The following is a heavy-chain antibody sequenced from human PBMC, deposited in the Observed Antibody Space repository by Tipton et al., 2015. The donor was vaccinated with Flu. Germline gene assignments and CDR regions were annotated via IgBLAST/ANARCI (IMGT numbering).Heavy chain of an antibody. J-gene: IGHJ4*02. CDR3: ARGLSEWPAVVDGGY. Sequence: TLSLTCAVYGGSFSGYYWSWIRQPPGKGLEWIGEINHSGSTNYNPSLKSRVTISVDTSKNQFSLKLSSVTAADTAVYYCARGLSEWPAVVDGGYWGQGTLVTVSS. V-gene: IGHV4-34*01. D-gene: IGHD3-22*01. CDR1: GGSFSGYY. CDR2: INHSGST.